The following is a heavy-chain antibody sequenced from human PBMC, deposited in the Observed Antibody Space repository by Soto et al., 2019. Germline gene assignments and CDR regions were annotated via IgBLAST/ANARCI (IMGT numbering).Heavy chain of an antibody. CDR1: GGSISSSSYY. Sequence: QLQLQESGPGLVKPSETLSLTCTVSGGSISSSSYYWGWIRQPPGKGLEWIGSIYYSGSTYYNPSLKSRVPISVDTSKTQFSRRLSSVTAADTAVYYCAGLPGGGFGELSWGQGTLVTVSS. CDR2: IYYSGST. V-gene: IGHV4-39*01. D-gene: IGHD3-10*01. CDR3: AGLPGGGFGELS. J-gene: IGHJ5*02.